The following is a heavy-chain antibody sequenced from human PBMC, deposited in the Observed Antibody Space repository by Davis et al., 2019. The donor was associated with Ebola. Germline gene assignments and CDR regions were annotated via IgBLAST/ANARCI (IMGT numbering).Heavy chain of an antibody. Sequence: GGSLRLSCEVSGFTFSNSWMSWVRQAPGKGLEWVAVISYDGSNKYYADSVKGRFTISRDNSKKTMYLQMNSLRGEDTAVYYCARSGLSFGVVKYHYGMDAWGKGTTVTVSS. V-gene: IGHV3-30-3*01. J-gene: IGHJ6*04. CDR1: GFTFSNSW. CDR3: ARSGLSFGVVKYHYGMDA. CDR2: ISYDGSNK. D-gene: IGHD3-3*01.